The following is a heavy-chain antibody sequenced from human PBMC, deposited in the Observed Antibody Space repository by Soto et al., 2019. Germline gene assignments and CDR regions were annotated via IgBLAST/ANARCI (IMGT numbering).Heavy chain of an antibody. CDR3: AKDEGNSGYADFDY. J-gene: IGHJ4*02. CDR2: VSGSAGST. CDR1: GFTFSTFA. V-gene: IGHV3-23*01. Sequence: GGSLRLSCAASGFTFSTFAMSWVRQAPGKGLEWVSGVSGSAGSTYYADSVKGRSTITRDNPKNTLYLQMNRLRVDDTAVYYCAKDEGNSGYADFDYWGQGSLVTVSS. D-gene: IGHD5-12*01.